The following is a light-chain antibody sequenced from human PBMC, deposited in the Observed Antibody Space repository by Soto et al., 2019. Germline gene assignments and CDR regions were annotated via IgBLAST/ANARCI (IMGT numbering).Light chain of an antibody. J-gene: IGLJ3*02. CDR1: SSDVGGYNY. CDR2: DVN. CDR3: TSYAIRNSWV. Sequence: QLVLTQPRSVSGSPGQSVTISCTGTSSDVGGYNYVSWYQQHPGKAPKLMIYDVNKWPSGVPHRFSGSKSGNTASLTISGLQPEDEADYYCTSYAIRNSWVFGGGTKLTVL. V-gene: IGLV2-11*01.